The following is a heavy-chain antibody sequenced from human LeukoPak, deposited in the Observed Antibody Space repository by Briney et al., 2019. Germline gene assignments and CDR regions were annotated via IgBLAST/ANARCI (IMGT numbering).Heavy chain of an antibody. CDR2: IYYSGST. V-gene: IGHV4-39*07. D-gene: IGHD4-17*01. Sequence: PSETLSLTCTVSGGSLSSSSYYWGWLRQPPGKGLEWLGSIYYSGSTYYNPSLKSRVTISVDTSKNQFSLMLNSVTAGGTAVYYCARDLSYGDSQSFDYWGQGTLVTVSS. J-gene: IGHJ4*02. CDR3: ARDLSYGDSQSFDY. CDR1: GGSLSSSSYY.